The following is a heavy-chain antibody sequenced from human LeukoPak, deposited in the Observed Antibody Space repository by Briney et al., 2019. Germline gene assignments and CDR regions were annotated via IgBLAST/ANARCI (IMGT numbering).Heavy chain of an antibody. CDR1: GFTFSGSA. D-gene: IGHD3-22*01. J-gene: IGHJ4*02. V-gene: IGHV3-73*01. Sequence: GGSPRLSCAASGFTFSGSAMHWVRQASGKGLEWVGRIRSKANSYATAYAASVKGRFTISRDDSKNTAYLQMNSLKTEDTAVYYCTPYYDSSGYAIDYWGQGTLVTVSS. CDR2: IRSKANSYAT. CDR3: TPYYDSSGYAIDY.